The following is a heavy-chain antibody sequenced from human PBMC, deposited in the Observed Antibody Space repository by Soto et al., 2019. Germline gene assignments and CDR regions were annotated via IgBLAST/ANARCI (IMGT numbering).Heavy chain of an antibody. V-gene: IGHV1-18*04. J-gene: IGHJ4*02. D-gene: IGHD3-22*01. CDR1: GYTFTSYG. CDR2: ISAYNGNT. Sequence: ASVKVSCKASGYTFTSYGISWVRQAPGQGLEWMGWISAYNGNTNYAQKLQGRVTMTTDTSTSTAYMELRSLRSDDTAVYYCAREAYDSSGYYYALDYRGQGTLVTVSS. CDR3: AREAYDSSGYYYALDY.